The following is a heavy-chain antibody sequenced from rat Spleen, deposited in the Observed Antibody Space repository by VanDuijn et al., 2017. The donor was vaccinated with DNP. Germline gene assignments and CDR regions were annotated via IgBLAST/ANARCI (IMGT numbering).Heavy chain of an antibody. V-gene: IGHV5S10*01. CDR1: GFTFSDYN. J-gene: IGHJ3*01. Sequence: EVQLVESGGGLVQSGRSLKVSCAASGFTFSDYNMAWVRQAPKKSLEWVATITYDGSKTYYRDSVKGRFTISRDNAESTLFLQMDSLRSEDTATYYCTTEGFSAIYNWFAYWGRGTLVTVSS. D-gene: IGHD1-2*01. CDR3: TTEGFSAIYNWFAY. CDR2: ITYDGSKT.